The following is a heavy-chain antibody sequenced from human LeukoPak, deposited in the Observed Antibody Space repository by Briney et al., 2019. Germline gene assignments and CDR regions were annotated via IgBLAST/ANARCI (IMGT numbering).Heavy chain of an antibody. Sequence: PSETLSLTCTVSGGSISNYHWTWIRQPAGKGLEWIGQIHTSGSTNYNPPLKSRVTMSIDTPENQASLTIRSVTAADTAVYYCARRGISSGWSFDFWGQGALVTVSS. CDR3: ARRGISSGWSFDF. J-gene: IGHJ4*02. D-gene: IGHD6-19*01. CDR2: IHTSGST. V-gene: IGHV4-4*07. CDR1: GGSISNYH.